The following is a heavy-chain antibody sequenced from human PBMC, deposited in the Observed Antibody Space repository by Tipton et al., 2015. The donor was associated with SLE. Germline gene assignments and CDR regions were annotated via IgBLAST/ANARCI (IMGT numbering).Heavy chain of an antibody. Sequence: LRLSCAVSGFPISSGFYWGWIRQPPGKGLEWIGSIYHSGSTYYNPSLKSRVTISVDTSKNQFSLKLSSATAADTAVYYCASITMVRGVDYWGQGTLVTVSS. CDR2: IYHSGST. CDR1: GFPISSGFY. J-gene: IGHJ4*02. D-gene: IGHD3-10*01. CDR3: ASITMVRGVDY. V-gene: IGHV4-38-2*01.